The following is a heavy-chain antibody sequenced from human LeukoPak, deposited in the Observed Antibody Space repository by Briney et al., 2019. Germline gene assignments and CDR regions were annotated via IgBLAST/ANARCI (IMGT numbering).Heavy chain of an antibody. CDR2: ISAYNGNT. V-gene: IGHV1-18*01. Sequence: GASVKVSCKASGYNFTRYGITWVRQAPGQGLEWMGWISAYNGNTNYAQELQGRVTMTTDTSTTTAYMELGGLRSDDTAVYYCARDYDYYDTSGYYYQDYWGQGTLVIVS. D-gene: IGHD3-22*01. CDR3: ARDYDYYDTSGYYYQDY. CDR1: GYNFTRYG. J-gene: IGHJ4*02.